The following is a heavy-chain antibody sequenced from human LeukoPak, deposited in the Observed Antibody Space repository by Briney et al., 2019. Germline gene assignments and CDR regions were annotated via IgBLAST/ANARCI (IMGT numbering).Heavy chain of an antibody. Sequence: GGSLRLSCAASGFTFSSYAMNSVRQAPGKGLEWVSAISGNGGYTYYADSVRGRFTISREHSKNTLYLQMNSLRAEDTARYYCAKGPGSVVRGVMTWGQGTLVTVSS. CDR1: GFTFSSYA. CDR2: ISGNGGYT. V-gene: IGHV3-23*01. CDR3: AKGPGSVVRGVMT. D-gene: IGHD3-10*01. J-gene: IGHJ5*02.